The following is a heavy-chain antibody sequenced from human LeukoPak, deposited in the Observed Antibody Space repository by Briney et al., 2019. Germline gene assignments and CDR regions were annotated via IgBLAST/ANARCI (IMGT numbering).Heavy chain of an antibody. J-gene: IGHJ4*02. CDR3: AREGGFFDY. Sequence: SQTLSLTCAVSGGSVSSGGYSWSWIRQPPGKGLEWIGYIYHSGSTYYNPSLKSRVTISVDRSKNQFSLKLSSVTAADTAVYYCAREGGFFDYWGQGTPVTVSS. CDR1: GGSVSSGGYS. V-gene: IGHV4-30-2*01. CDR2: IYHSGST. D-gene: IGHD3-16*01.